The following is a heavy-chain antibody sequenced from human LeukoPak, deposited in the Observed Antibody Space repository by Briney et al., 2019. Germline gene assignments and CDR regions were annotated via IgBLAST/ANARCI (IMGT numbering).Heavy chain of an antibody. D-gene: IGHD5-12*01. CDR2: ISSNGDST. CDR1: GFSFSRYA. Sequence: GGSLRLSCSASGFSFSRYAMYWVRQAPGKGLEYVSAISSNGDSTYNADSVKGRFTISRDNSKNTLYLPMSSLRAEDTAVYYCVKGSVDIVATGFFYFDYWGQGTLVTASS. J-gene: IGHJ4*02. CDR3: VKGSVDIVATGFFYFDY. V-gene: IGHV3-64D*06.